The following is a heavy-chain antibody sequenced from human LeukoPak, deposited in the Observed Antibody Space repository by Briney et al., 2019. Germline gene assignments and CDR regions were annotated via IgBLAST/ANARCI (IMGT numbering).Heavy chain of an antibody. V-gene: IGHV3-23*01. CDR1: GFTFSSYA. J-gene: IGHJ4*02. Sequence: PGGSLRLSCAASGFTFSSYAMSWVRQAPGRGLEWVSAIRGSGGSTYYADSVKGRFTISRDNSKNTLYLQMNSLRAEDTAVYYCAKTGTPWYYFDYWGQGTLVTVSS. D-gene: IGHD6-13*01. CDR3: AKTGTPWYYFDY. CDR2: IRGSGGST.